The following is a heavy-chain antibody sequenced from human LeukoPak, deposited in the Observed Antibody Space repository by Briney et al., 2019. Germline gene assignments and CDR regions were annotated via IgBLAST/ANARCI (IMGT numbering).Heavy chain of an antibody. CDR1: GFTVRSLY. J-gene: IGHJ4*02. Sequence: PGGSLRLSCAASGFTVRSLYMSWVRQAPGKGLEWVSAISGSGGSTYYADSVKGRFTISRDNSRNTLYLQMNSLRAEDTAVYYCAKEPTNSGSYYFDYWGQGTLVTVSS. D-gene: IGHD1-26*01. CDR2: ISGSGGST. CDR3: AKEPTNSGSYYFDY. V-gene: IGHV3-23*01.